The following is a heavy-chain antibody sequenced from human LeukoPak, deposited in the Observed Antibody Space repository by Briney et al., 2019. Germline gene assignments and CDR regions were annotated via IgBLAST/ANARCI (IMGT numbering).Heavy chain of an antibody. Sequence: PSETLSLTCAVYGGSFSGYYWSWIRQPPGKGLEWIGEINHSGSTNYNPCLKSRVTISVDTSKNQFSLKLSSVTAADTAVYYCARGIVVPAAYDVWGKGTTVTVSS. CDR3: ARGIVVPAAYDV. J-gene: IGHJ6*04. D-gene: IGHD2-2*01. CDR2: INHSGST. CDR1: GGSFSGYY. V-gene: IGHV4-34*01.